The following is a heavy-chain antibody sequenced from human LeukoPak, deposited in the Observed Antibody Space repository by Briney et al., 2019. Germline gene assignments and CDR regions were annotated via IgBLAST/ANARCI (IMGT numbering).Heavy chain of an antibody. D-gene: IGHD6-13*01. Sequence: SETLSLTCTVSGYSISSGYYWSWIRQPPGKGLEWIGYIYYSGSTNYNPSLKSRVTISVDTSKNQFSLKLSSVTAADTAVYYCARAGGTSDSSSWRKDYYYYMDVWGKGTTVTVSS. CDR1: GYSISSGYY. CDR3: ARAGGTSDSSSWRKDYYYYMDV. CDR2: IYYSGST. V-gene: IGHV4-61*01. J-gene: IGHJ6*03.